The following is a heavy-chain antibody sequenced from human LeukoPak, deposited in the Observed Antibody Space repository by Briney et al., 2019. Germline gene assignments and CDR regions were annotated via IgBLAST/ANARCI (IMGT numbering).Heavy chain of an antibody. CDR2: ISSSSSYI. V-gene: IGHV3-21*01. Sequence: GGSLRLSCAASGFTFTTYTMNWVRQAPGKGLEWVSSISSSSSYIYYADSVKGRFTISKDNAKNSLYLQMNSLRAEDTAVYYCAISSSWYDYWGQGTLVTVSS. CDR3: AISSSWYDY. CDR1: GFTFTTYT. D-gene: IGHD6-13*01. J-gene: IGHJ4*02.